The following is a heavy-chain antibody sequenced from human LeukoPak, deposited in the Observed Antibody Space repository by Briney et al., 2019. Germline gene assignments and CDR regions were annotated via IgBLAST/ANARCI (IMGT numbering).Heavy chain of an antibody. CDR2: INHSGST. D-gene: IGHD1-26*01. CDR1: GGSFSGYY. V-gene: IGHV4-34*01. J-gene: IGHJ4*02. Sequence: KPSETLSLTCAVYGGSFSGYYWSWIRQPPGKGLEWIGEINHSGSTNYNPSLKSRVTISVDTSKNQFSLKLTSVTAADTAVYYCARDIVGATNFDYWGQGTLVPVSS. CDR3: ARDIVGATNFDY.